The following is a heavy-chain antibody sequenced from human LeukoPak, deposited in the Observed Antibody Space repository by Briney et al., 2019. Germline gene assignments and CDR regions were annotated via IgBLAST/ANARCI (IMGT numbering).Heavy chain of an antibody. CDR1: GYTFTSYD. Sequence: EASVKVSCKASGYTFTSYDINWVRQATGQGLEWMGWMNPNSGNTGYAQKFQGRVTMTRNTSISTAYMELSSLRSEDTAVYYCARTITGYYDFWSGSWYFDYWGQGTLVTVSS. CDR3: ARTITGYYDFWSGSWYFDY. V-gene: IGHV1-8*01. D-gene: IGHD3-3*01. CDR2: MNPNSGNT. J-gene: IGHJ4*02.